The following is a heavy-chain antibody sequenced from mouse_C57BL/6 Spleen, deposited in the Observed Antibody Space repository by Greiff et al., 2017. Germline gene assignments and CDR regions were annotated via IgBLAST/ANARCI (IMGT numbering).Heavy chain of an antibody. J-gene: IGHJ4*01. Sequence: VQLQQPGAELVKPGASVKLSCKASGYTFTSYWMQWVKQRPGQGLEWIGEIDPSVSYTNYNQKFKGKATLTVDTSSSTAYMQLSSLTSEDSAVYYCARGPMDYWGQGTSVTVSS. CDR1: GYTFTSYW. CDR3: ARGPMDY. V-gene: IGHV1-50*01. CDR2: IDPSVSYT.